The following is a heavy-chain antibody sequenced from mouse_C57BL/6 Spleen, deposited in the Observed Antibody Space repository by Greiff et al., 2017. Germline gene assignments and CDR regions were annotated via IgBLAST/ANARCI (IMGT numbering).Heavy chain of an antibody. J-gene: IGHJ3*01. CDR2: IDPEDGGT. D-gene: IGHD3-2*02. V-gene: IGHV14-2*01. CDR3: ARRTGQASWFAY. Sequence: EVQLQQSGAELVKPGASVKLSCTASGFNITDYYMHWVKQRPEQGLEWIGRIDPEDGGTKYAAKFQGKATITADTSSNAAYLPLSSLTSEDSAFYSCARRTGQASWFAYGGQGTPVTVSA. CDR1: GFNITDYY.